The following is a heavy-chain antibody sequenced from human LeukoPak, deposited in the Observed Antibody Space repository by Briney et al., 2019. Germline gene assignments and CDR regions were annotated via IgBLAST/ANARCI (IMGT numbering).Heavy chain of an antibody. CDR3: ARGSGSYADDAFDI. CDR2: IYYSGST. D-gene: IGHD1-26*01. Sequence: SETLSLTCTVSGGSISSYYWSWIRQPPGKGLEWIGYIYYSGSTNYNPSLKSRVTISVDTSKNQFSLKLSSVTAADTAVYYCARGSGSYADDAFDIWGQGTMVTVSS. J-gene: IGHJ3*02. V-gene: IGHV4-59*01. CDR1: GGSISSYY.